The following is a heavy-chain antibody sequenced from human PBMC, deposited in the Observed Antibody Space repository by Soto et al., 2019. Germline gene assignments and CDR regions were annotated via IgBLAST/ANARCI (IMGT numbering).Heavy chain of an antibody. CDR3: ARVRLLWFGEFPMDV. V-gene: IGHV3-53*04. CDR2: IYSGGST. J-gene: IGHJ6*04. D-gene: IGHD3-10*01. CDR1: GFTVSSNY. Sequence: GGSLRLSCAASGFTVSSNYMSWVRQAPGKGLEWVSVIYSGGSTYYADSVKGRFTISRHNSKNTLYLQMNSLRVEDTAVYYCARVRLLWFGEFPMDVWGKGTTVTVSS.